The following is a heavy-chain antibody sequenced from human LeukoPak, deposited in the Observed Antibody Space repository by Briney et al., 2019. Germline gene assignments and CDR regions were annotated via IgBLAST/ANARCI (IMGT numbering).Heavy chain of an antibody. D-gene: IGHD4-17*01. CDR1: GYSFTSYW. J-gene: IGHJ5*02. CDR3: ARRVLTTVTPGGFDP. Sequence: GESLKISCKGSGYSFTSYWIGWVRQMPGKGLEWMGIIYPGDSDTKYSPSFQGQVTISADKSISTAYLQWSSLKASDTAMYYCARRVLTTVTPGGFDPWGQGTLVTVSS. V-gene: IGHV5-51*01. CDR2: IYPGDSDT.